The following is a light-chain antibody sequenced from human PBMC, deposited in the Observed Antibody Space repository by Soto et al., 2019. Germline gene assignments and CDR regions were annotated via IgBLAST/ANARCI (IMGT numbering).Light chain of an antibody. CDR2: GNT. CDR1: SSNIGAGYD. Sequence: HSVLTQPPSVSVAPGQRGTISCTGSSSNIGAGYDVHWYQQLPGTAPKLLIYGNTNRPSGVPDRFSGSKSGTSASLAITGLQAEDEADYYCQSYDSSLSGSGVFGTGTKVTVL. V-gene: IGLV1-40*01. J-gene: IGLJ1*01. CDR3: QSYDSSLSGSGV.